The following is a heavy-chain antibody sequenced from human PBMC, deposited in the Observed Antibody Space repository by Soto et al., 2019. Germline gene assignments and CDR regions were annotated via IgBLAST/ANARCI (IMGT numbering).Heavy chain of an antibody. CDR3: ARQLDSSGYYWVT. Sequence: GESMKFSCKGSGCSFTSYWIGWVRKMPWKGLEWMGVIYPGDSDTRSSPSFHGQITISADMFISTAYLQYSSLKASDTAMYDDARQLDSSGYYWVTWGQGTIVTVAS. V-gene: IGHV5-51*01. D-gene: IGHD3-22*01. J-gene: IGHJ3*01. CDR1: GCSFTSYW. CDR2: IYPGDSDT.